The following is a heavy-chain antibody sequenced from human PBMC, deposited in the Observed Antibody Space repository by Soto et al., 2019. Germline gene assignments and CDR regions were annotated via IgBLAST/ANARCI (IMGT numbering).Heavy chain of an antibody. CDR1: VFTFSSYG. D-gene: IGHD6-13*01. CDR2: ISYDGSNK. V-gene: IGHV3-30*18. Sequence: PWWSLRLSCAASVFTFSSYGMHWFRQAPGKGLEWVAVISYDGSNKYYADSVKGRFTISRDNSKNTLYLQMNSLRAEDTAVYYCAKDLSSSWPFDYYYGMDVWGQGTTVTVSS. CDR3: AKDLSSSWPFDYYYGMDV. J-gene: IGHJ6*02.